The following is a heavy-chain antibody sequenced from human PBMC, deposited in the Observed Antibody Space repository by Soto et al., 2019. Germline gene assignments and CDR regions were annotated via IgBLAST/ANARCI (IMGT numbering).Heavy chain of an antibody. CDR2: MNPNSGNT. D-gene: IGHD3-3*01. V-gene: IGHV1-8*01. CDR1: GYTFTSYD. J-gene: IGHJ6*02. Sequence: ASVKVSCKASGYTFTSYDINWVRQATGQGLEWMGWMNPNSGNTGYAQKFQGRVTMTRNTSISTAYMELSSLRSEDTAVYYCVRGRTNVIFGVVIRGYYYYGMDVWGQGTTVTVSS. CDR3: VRGRTNVIFGVVIRGYYYYGMDV.